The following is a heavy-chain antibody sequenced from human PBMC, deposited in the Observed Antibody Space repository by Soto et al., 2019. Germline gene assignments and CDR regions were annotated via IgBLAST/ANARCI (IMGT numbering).Heavy chain of an antibody. CDR3: ATLGARFSQSLDF. J-gene: IGHJ4*02. CDR2: VFPADSDT. Sequence: GESLKISCKGSGYMLTNSWIAWVRQMPGKGLDWMGLVFPADSDTRYSPSFQGQVTISADKSTNTAYLQWNSLKASDTAMYYCATLGARFSQSLDFWGQGTLVTVSS. V-gene: IGHV5-51*01. CDR1: GYMLTNSW.